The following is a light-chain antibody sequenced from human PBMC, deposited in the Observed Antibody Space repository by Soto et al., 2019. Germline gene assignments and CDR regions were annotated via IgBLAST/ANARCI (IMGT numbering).Light chain of an antibody. J-gene: IGKJ5*01. CDR2: DAS. V-gene: IGKV1-5*01. CDR1: QSLNNY. CDR3: QQYYRSSIT. Sequence: DIQMTQSPSTLSASVGDRVTITCRASQSLNNYFAWYQQKPGKAPKLLIYDASTLERGVPSRFSGTGSGTEFTLTISSLQPDDFATYYCQQYYRSSITFGQGTRLEIK.